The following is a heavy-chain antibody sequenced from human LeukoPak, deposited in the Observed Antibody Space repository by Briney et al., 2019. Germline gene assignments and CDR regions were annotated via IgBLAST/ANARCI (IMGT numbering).Heavy chain of an antibody. J-gene: IGHJ2*01. V-gene: IGHV4-59*08. CDR1: GGSISPYY. Sequence: SETLSLTCTVSGGSISPYYWSWIRQPPGGGLEGIGYISYFGNTRYNPSLKTRVTISGDTSTAQFSLKLISVTAADSAVYYCARQYDSTGYYFDHWYFDLWGRGTLVTVSS. CDR2: ISYFGNT. CDR3: ARQYDSTGYYFDHWYFDL. D-gene: IGHD3-22*01.